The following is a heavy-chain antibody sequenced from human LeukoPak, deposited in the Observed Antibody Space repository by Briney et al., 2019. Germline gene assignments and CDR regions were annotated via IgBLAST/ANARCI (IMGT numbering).Heavy chain of an antibody. CDR2: INHSGST. CDR1: GGSFSGYY. J-gene: IGHJ4*02. D-gene: IGHD3-16*01. Sequence: PSETLSLTCAVYGGSFSGYYWSWIRQPPGKGLEWIGEINHSGSTNYNPSLKSRVTISVDTSKNQFSPKLSSVTAADTAVYYCARGAKMYYDYVWGSSQPRLDYWGQGTLVTVSS. V-gene: IGHV4-34*01. CDR3: ARGAKMYYDYVWGSSQPRLDY.